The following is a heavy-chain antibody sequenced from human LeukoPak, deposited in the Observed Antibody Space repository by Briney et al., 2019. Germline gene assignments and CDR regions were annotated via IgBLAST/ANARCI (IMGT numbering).Heavy chain of an antibody. D-gene: IGHD6-13*01. CDR3: ARDLGEDSSSWYMGAFDI. CDR2: ISSNSSYI. CDR1: GFTFSSYS. V-gene: IGHV3-21*01. J-gene: IGHJ3*02. Sequence: GGSLRLSCTASGFTFSSYSMNWVRQAPGKGLEWVSSISSNSSYIYYADSVEGRFTISRDNAKNSLYLQMNSLRAEDTAVYYGARDLGEDSSSWYMGAFDIWGQGTMVTVSS.